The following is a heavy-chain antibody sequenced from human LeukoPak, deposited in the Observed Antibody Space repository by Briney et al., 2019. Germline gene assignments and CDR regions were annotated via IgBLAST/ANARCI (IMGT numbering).Heavy chain of an antibody. CDR2: INHSGST. CDR3: ARGRGITIFGVVIADWFDP. V-gene: IGHV4-34*01. Sequence: SETLSLTCTVTGGSISSYYWSWIRQPPGNGLEWIGEINHSGSTNYNPSLKSRVTISVDTSKNQFSLKLSSVTAADTAVYYCARGRGITIFGVVIADWFDPWGQGTLVTVSS. D-gene: IGHD3-3*01. J-gene: IGHJ5*02. CDR1: GGSISSYY.